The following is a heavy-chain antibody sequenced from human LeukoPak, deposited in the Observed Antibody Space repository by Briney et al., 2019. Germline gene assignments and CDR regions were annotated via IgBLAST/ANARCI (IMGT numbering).Heavy chain of an antibody. V-gene: IGHV4-59*01. CDR1: GGSMTGSY. J-gene: IGHJ4*02. CDR3: ARVVARYCSSTSCLFDY. Sequence: SETLSLTCTVSGGSMTGSYWSWIRQSPGKGLEWIGYIYYSGTTDYNPPLKSRVTISVDTSKNQFSLKLTSVTAADTAVYYCARVVARYCSSTSCLFDYWGQGTLVTVSS. D-gene: IGHD2-2*01. CDR2: IYYSGTT.